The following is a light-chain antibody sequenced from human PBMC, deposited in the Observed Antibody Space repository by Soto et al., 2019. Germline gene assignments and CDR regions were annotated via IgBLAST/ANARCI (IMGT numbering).Light chain of an antibody. V-gene: IGLV2-14*03. CDR1: SGDVGGYNY. J-gene: IGLJ2*01. CDR3: SSYRSSGSVV. Sequence: QSVLTQPASVSGSPGQSITISCTGTSGDVGGYNYVSWYQQHPGKAPKLIIYDVTTRPSGVSNRFSGSKSGNTASLTISGLQAEDEADYYCSSYRSSGSVVFGGGTKLTVL. CDR2: DVT.